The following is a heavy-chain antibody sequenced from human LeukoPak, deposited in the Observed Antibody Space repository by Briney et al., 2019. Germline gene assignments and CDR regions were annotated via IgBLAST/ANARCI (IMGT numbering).Heavy chain of an antibody. D-gene: IGHD6-13*01. V-gene: IGHV3-20*04. CDR3: ARETGYSSSWYGGFFDY. CDR2: INWNGGST. CDR1: GFTFDDYG. Sequence: GGSLRLSCAASGFTFDDYGMSWVRQAPGKGLEWVSGINWNGGSTGYADSVKGRFTISRDNAKNSLYLQMNSLRAEDTALYYCARETGYSSSWYGGFFDYWGQGTLVTVSS. J-gene: IGHJ4*02.